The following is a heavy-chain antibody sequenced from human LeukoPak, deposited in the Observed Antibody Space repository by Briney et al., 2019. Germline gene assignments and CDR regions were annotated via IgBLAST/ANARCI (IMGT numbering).Heavy chain of an antibody. Sequence: GGSLRLSCAASGFTFSSYSMNWVRQAPGKGLKWVSYISSSSSTIYYADSVKGRFTISRDNAKNSLYLQMNSLRAEDTAVYYCARSIAVRSRSLNAFDIWGQGTMVTVSS. CDR3: ARSIAVRSRSLNAFDI. CDR2: ISSSSSTI. D-gene: IGHD6-19*01. V-gene: IGHV3-48*01. CDR1: GFTFSSYS. J-gene: IGHJ3*02.